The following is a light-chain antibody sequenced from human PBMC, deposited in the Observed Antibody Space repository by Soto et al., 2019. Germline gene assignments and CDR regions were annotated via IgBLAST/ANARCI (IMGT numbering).Light chain of an antibody. J-gene: IGKJ4*01. CDR3: QQTSTTSRT. Sequence: PSQGIRHYLNGDQQKPGRAPNLLRDGASSLQRGVLSRFTGRGAGTEFTLTITSLQPGGFATYCCQQTSTTSRTFGGGTNVEIK. CDR2: GAS. V-gene: IGKV1-39*01. CDR1: QGIRHY.